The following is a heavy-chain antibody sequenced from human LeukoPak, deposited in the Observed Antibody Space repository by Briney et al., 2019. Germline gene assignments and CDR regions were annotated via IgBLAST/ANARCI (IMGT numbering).Heavy chain of an antibody. CDR1: GYTFTGYY. V-gene: IGHV1-2*02. CDR2: INPNTGGT. Sequence: ASVKVSCKASGYTFTGYYMHWVRQAPGQGLEWMGWINPNTGGTIYAQKFQGRVTMTRDTSISTAYMELSRLTSGDTAVFYCARDASGHCSGSSCFWFDPWGQGTLVTVSS. D-gene: IGHD2-2*01. J-gene: IGHJ5*02. CDR3: ARDASGHCSGSSCFWFDP.